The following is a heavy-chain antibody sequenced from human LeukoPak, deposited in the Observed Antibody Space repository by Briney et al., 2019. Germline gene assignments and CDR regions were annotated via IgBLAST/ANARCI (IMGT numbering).Heavy chain of an antibody. J-gene: IGHJ3*02. CDR2: IIPILGIA. V-gene: IGHV1-69*04. Sequence: SVKVSCKASGGAFSSYAISWVRQAPGQGLEWMGRIIPILGIANYAQKFQGRVTITADKSTSTAYMELSSLRSEDTAVYYCARDNAFDIWGQGTMVTVSS. CDR3: ARDNAFDI. CDR1: GGAFSSYA.